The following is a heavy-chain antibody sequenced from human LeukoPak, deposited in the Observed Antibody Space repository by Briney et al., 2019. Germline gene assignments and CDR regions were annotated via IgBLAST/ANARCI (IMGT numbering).Heavy chain of an antibody. CDR2: INWNGGST. D-gene: IGHD3-16*01. CDR3: ARDGGTDTHDWYFDL. V-gene: IGHV3-20*04. Sequence: GGSLRLSCAASGFTFDDYGMSRVRHAPGKGLEWVSGINWNGGSTGYADSVKGRFTISTDNAKNTLYLQMNSLRAEDTAVYYCARDGGTDTHDWYFDLWGRGTQVTVSS. CDR1: GFTFDDYG. J-gene: IGHJ2*01.